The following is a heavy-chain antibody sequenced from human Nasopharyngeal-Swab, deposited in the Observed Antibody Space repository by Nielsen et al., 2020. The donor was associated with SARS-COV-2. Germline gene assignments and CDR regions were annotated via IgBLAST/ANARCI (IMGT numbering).Heavy chain of an antibody. CDR2: ITGTGGST. CDR1: GFAFSNYA. J-gene: IGHJ6*02. V-gene: IGHV3-23*01. CDR3: ARDGLDYDFWSAYFMDV. Sequence: GESLKISCAASGFAFSNYAMSWVRQAPGKGLEWVSHITGTGGSTYYADSVKGRFTISRDNAKNSLYLQMNSLRAEDTAVYYCARDGLDYDFWSAYFMDVWGQGTTVNVSS. D-gene: IGHD3-3*01.